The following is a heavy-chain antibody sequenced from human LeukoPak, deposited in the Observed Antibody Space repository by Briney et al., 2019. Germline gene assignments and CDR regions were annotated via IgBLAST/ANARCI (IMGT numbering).Heavy chain of an antibody. CDR3: ARDRDTMVRGVIMRPAPWSMDV. D-gene: IGHD3-10*01. CDR1: GGSISSYY. CDR2: IYYSGST. J-gene: IGHJ6*02. Sequence: SETLSLTCTVSGGSISSYYWSWIRQPPGKGLEWIGYIYYSGSTNYNPSLKSRVTISVHTSKNQFSLKLSSVTAADTAVYYCARDRDTMVRGVIMRPAPWSMDVWGQGTTVTVSS. V-gene: IGHV4-59*01.